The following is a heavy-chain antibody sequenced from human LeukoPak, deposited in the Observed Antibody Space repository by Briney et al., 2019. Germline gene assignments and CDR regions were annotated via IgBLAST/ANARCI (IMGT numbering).Heavy chain of an antibody. V-gene: IGHV3-30-3*02. J-gene: IGHJ4*02. CDR1: GFTFSSYA. CDR2: ISYDGSNK. CDR3: AKPITMVRGVKPDY. Sequence: GGSLRLSCAASGFTFSSYAMHWVRQAPGKGLEWVAVISYDGSNKYYADSVKGRFTISRDNSKNTLYLQMNSLRAEDTAVYYCAKPITMVRGVKPDYWGQGTLVTVSS. D-gene: IGHD3-10*01.